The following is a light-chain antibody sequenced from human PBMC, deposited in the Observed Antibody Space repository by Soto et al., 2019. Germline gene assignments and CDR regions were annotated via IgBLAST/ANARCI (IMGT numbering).Light chain of an antibody. Sequence: QSVLTQPPSASGTPGQRVTISCSGSSSNIGSNTVNWYQQLPGTAPKLLIYSNNQRSSGVPDRFSGSKSGTSASLAISGLQSEDEADYYCAAWDDSLNGHAVFGGGTKLTVL. V-gene: IGLV1-44*01. J-gene: IGLJ7*01. CDR3: AAWDDSLNGHAV. CDR2: SNN. CDR1: SSNIGSNT.